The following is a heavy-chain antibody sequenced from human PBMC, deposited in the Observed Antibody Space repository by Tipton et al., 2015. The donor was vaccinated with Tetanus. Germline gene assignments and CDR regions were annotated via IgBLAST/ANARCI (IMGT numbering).Heavy chain of an antibody. Sequence: TLSLTCTVSGGSISSYYWSWIRQPPGKGLEWIGYIYYSGSTNYNPSLKSRVTISVDTSKNQFSLKLSSVTAADTAVYYCARAPPEYCSGGSCYPSQFDPWGQGTLVTVSS. D-gene: IGHD2-15*01. V-gene: IGHV4-59*01. J-gene: IGHJ5*02. CDR2: IYYSGST. CDR3: ARAPPEYCSGGSCYPSQFDP. CDR1: GGSISSYY.